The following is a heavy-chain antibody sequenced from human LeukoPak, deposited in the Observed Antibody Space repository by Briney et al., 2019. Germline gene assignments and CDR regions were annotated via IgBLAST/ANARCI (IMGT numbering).Heavy chain of an antibody. J-gene: IGHJ5*02. CDR2: MNPNSGNT. CDR1: GYTFTSYD. Sequence: ASVKVSCKASGYTFTSYDINWVRQAPGQGLEWMGWMNPNSGNTGYAQKFQGRVTMARNTSISTAYMELSSLRSEDTAVYYCARGEPYSSGGPAEIRYNWFDPWGQGTLVTVSS. D-gene: IGHD6-19*01. CDR3: ARGEPYSSGGPAEIRYNWFDP. V-gene: IGHV1-8*01.